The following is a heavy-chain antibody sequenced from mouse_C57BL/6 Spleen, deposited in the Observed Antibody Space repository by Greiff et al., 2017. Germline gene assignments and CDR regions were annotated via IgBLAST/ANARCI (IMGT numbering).Heavy chain of an antibody. D-gene: IGHD2-4*01. CDR3: ARDYDYDGYFDV. J-gene: IGHJ1*03. CDR2: ISYDGSN. Sequence: ESGPGLVKPSQSLSLTCSVTGYSITSGYYWNWIRQFPGNKLEWMGYISYDGSNNYNPSLKNRSSITRDTSKNQFFLKLNSVTTEDTATYYCARDYDYDGYFDVWGTGTTVTVSS. CDR1: GYSITSGYY. V-gene: IGHV3-6*01.